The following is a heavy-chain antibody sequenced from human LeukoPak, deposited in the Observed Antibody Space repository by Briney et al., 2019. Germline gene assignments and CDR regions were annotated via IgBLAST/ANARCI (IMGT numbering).Heavy chain of an antibody. CDR2: IYHSGST. V-gene: IGHV4-30-2*01. CDR1: GGSISSGGYY. J-gene: IGHJ3*02. Sequence: SETLSLTCTVSGGSISSGGYYWSWIRQPPGKGLEWIGYIYHSGSTYYNPSLKSRVTISVDRSKNQFSLKLSSVTAADTAVYYCARVALWGSHAFDIWGQGTMVTVSS. D-gene: IGHD3-16*01. CDR3: ARVALWGSHAFDI.